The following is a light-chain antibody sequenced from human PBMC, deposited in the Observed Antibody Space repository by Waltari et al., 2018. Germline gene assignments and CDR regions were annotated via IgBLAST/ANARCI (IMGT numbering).Light chain of an antibody. Sequence: EIVLTQSPATLSLSPGERATLSCRASQTVRSNYFAWYQQKSGLAPRLLIYDASKRATGIPDRFSGSGAGTDFTLTITRLEPEDFAVYFCQQYLSSPWTFGLGTKVEIK. CDR2: DAS. CDR1: QTVRSNY. V-gene: IGKV3D-20*01. J-gene: IGKJ1*01. CDR3: QQYLSSPWT.